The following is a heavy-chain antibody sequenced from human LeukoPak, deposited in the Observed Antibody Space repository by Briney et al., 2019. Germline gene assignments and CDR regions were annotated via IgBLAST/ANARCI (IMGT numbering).Heavy chain of an antibody. D-gene: IGHD3-10*01. CDR1: GGSTSNYY. V-gene: IGHV4-59*01. CDR3: ARNDGSGSYYNVAFDI. CDR2: IYYSGST. Sequence: SETLSLTCTVSGGSTSNYYWSWIRRPPGKGLEWIGYIYYSGSTNYNSSLKSRVTISVDTSKNQFSLKLSSVTAADTAVYYCARNDGSGSYYNVAFDIWGQGTMVIVSS. J-gene: IGHJ3*02.